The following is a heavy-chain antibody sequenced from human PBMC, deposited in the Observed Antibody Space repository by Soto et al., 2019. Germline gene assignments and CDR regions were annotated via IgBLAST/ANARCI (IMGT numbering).Heavy chain of an antibody. D-gene: IGHD4-17*01. J-gene: IGHJ4*02. V-gene: IGHV3-7*01. CDR2: IRHDGSEK. CDR1: GLIFSNYW. CDR3: AVFGRTTGFDY. Sequence: EVQLVESGGGLVQPGGSLRLSCAASGLIFSNYWMSWVRQAPGMGLEWVANIRHDGSEKYYVDSVKGRFTISRDNTKNSLYLQVDSLRDEETAVYYCAVFGRTTGFDYWGQGTLVTVSS.